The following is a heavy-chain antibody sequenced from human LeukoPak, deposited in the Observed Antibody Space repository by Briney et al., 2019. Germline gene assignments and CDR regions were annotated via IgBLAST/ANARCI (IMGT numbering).Heavy chain of an antibody. Sequence: PSETLSFTCAVSGGSISSSNWWSWVRQPPGKGLEWIGEIYHSGSTNYNPSLKSRVTISVDKSKNQFSLKLSSVTAADTAVYYCASRLLYSGTNWFDPWGQGTLVTVSS. J-gene: IGHJ5*02. V-gene: IGHV4-4*02. CDR3: ASRLLYSGTNWFDP. D-gene: IGHD6-13*01. CDR1: GGSISSSNW. CDR2: IYHSGST.